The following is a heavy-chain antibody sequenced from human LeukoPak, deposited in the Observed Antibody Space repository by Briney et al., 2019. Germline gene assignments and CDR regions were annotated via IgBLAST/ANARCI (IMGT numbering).Heavy chain of an antibody. CDR3: ARLYGTGTYFDY. J-gene: IGHJ4*02. CDR1: GGSISSGGYY. V-gene: IGHV4-31*03. Sequence: SETLSLTCTVSGGSISSGGYYWSWIRQHPGKGLEWIGYIYYSGSTYYNPSLKSRVTISVDTSKNQFSLKLSSVTAADTAVYYCARLYGTGTYFDYWGQGTLVTVSS. CDR2: IYYSGST. D-gene: IGHD1-7*01.